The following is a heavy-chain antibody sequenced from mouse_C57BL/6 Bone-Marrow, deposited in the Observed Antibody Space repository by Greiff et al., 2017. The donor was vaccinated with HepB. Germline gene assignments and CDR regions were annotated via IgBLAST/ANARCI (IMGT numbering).Heavy chain of an antibody. J-gene: IGHJ3*01. Sequence: VQLQQSGAELARPGASVKLSCKASGYTFTSYGISWVKQRTGQGLEWIGEIYPRSGNTYYNEKFKGKATLTADKSSSTAYMELRSLTSEDSAVYFLARSGRGFAYWGQGTLVTVSA. CDR2: IYPRSGNT. V-gene: IGHV1-81*01. CDR3: ARSGRGFAY. CDR1: GYTFTSYG.